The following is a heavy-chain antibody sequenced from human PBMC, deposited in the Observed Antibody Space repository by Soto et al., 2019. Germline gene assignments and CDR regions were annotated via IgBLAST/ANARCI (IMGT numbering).Heavy chain of an antibody. V-gene: IGHV1-69*13. D-gene: IGHD6-19*01. J-gene: IGHJ4*02. CDR1: GGTFSRYA. CDR3: ARRMAVAEVFDY. Sequence: GASVKVSCKASGGTFSRYAISWVRQAPGQGLEWMGGIIPIFGTANYAQKFQGRVTITADESTSTAYMELSSLRSEDTAVYYCARRMAVAEVFDYWGQGTLVTVSS. CDR2: IIPIFGTA.